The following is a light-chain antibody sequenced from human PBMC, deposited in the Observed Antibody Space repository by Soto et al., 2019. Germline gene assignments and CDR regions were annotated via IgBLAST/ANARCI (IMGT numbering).Light chain of an antibody. V-gene: IGKV3-20*01. J-gene: IGKJ2*01. Sequence: EIVLTQSPGTLSLSQGERATLSCRASQSIISSSLAWYQHNPGQAPRLLIFGASSRATDIPDRFSGSGSGTDFTITLSRLEPEEFSEYYCQQWRSSSYTFGQRATRESK. CDR1: QSIISSS. CDR3: QQWRSSSYT. CDR2: GAS.